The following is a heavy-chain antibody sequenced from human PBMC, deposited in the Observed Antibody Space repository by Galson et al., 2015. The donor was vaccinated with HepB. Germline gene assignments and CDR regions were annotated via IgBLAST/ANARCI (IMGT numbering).Heavy chain of an antibody. D-gene: IGHD6-25*01. V-gene: IGHV1-18*01. J-gene: IGHJ4*02. CDR3: ARWAAATDLDY. CDR2: ISADNDKT. CDR1: GYTFTSYG. Sequence: SVKVSCKASGYTFTSYGITWVRQAPGQGLEWMGWISADNDKTNYAQKLQGRVTMTADTSTTTVYMELRGLRSDDTAVYYCARWAAATDLDYWGQGTLVTVSS.